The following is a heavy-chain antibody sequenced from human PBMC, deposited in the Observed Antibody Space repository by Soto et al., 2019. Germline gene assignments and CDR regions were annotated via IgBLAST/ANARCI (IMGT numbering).Heavy chain of an antibody. CDR1: GGSISSYY. J-gene: IGHJ4*02. CDR3: ARDHQHSSSWSFDF. CDR2: IYYSGST. D-gene: IGHD6-13*01. V-gene: IGHV4-59*12. Sequence: SETLSLTCTVSGGSISSYYWSWIRQPPGKGLEWIGYIYYSGSTNYNPSLKSRVTISVDTSKNQFSLKLSSVTAADTAVYYCARDHQHSSSWSFDFWGQGILVTVSS.